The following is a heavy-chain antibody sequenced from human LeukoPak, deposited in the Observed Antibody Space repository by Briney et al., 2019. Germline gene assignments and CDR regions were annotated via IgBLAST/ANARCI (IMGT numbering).Heavy chain of an antibody. V-gene: IGHV4-59*01. Sequence: ASETLSLTCAVYGGSFSGYYWSWIRQPPGKGLEWIGYIYYSGSTNYKPSLKSRVTISVATSKNQFSLRLSSVTAADTAVYYCARVQGGYGSGRRDNYYYYYMDVWGKGTTVTISS. J-gene: IGHJ6*03. CDR1: GGSFSGYY. CDR3: ARVQGGYGSGRRDNYYYYYMDV. D-gene: IGHD3-10*01. CDR2: IYYSGST.